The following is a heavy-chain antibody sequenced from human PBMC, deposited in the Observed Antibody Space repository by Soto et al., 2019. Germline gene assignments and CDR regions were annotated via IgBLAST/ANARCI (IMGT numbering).Heavy chain of an antibody. V-gene: IGHV4-59*01. Sequence: SETLSLTCTVSGGSISSYYWSWIRQPPGNGLEWIGYIYYSGSTNYNPSLKSRVTISVDTSKNQFSLKLSSVTAADTAVYYCARDSSYSSGWYSASWFDPWGQGTLVTVSA. CDR2: IYYSGST. D-gene: IGHD6-19*01. CDR3: ARDSSYSSGWYSASWFDP. CDR1: GGSISSYY. J-gene: IGHJ5*02.